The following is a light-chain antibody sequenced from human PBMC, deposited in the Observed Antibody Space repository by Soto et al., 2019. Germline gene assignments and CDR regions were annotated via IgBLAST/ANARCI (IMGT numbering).Light chain of an antibody. Sequence: EVVMRQSPATLSVFPGGIVTVSCGASQVVSISLAWYQQRPGQPPGLVIVGASTRAAGTSERFGGSGSVTDLTLTISSLRSEDFAVYYCQQSSNWPRTFRQGAKVDLK. V-gene: IGKV3-15*01. CDR2: GAS. CDR1: QVVSIS. J-gene: IGKJ1*01. CDR3: QQSSNWPRT.